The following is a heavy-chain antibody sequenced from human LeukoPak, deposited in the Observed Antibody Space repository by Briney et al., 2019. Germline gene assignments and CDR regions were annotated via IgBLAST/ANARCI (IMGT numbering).Heavy chain of an antibody. J-gene: IGHJ4*02. V-gene: IGHV3-33*08. D-gene: IGHD2-15*01. Sequence: GGSLRLSCTASGFIFSNYGMHWVRQAPGKGLEWVAVIWYDGSNKYYADSVKGRFTISRDNSKNTLYLQMNSLRAEDTAVYYCARDPSYCSGGSCYYFDYWGQGTLVTVSS. CDR2: IWYDGSNK. CDR3: ARDPSYCSGGSCYYFDY. CDR1: GFIFSNYG.